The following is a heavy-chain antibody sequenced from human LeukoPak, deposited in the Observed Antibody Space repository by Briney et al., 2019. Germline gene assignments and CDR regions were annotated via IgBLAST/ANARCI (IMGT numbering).Heavy chain of an antibody. CDR1: GYTFTIYG. D-gene: IGHD3-10*01. V-gene: IGHV1-18*01. J-gene: IGHJ4*02. CDR2: ISAYNGNT. CDR3: ARDGRFGELFDY. Sequence: ASVKVSCKASGYTFTIYGISWVRKAPGKGLEWMGWISAYNGNTNYAQKFQDRVTMTTDTSTSTAYMELRSLRSDDTAVYYCARDGRFGELFDYWGQGTLVTVSS.